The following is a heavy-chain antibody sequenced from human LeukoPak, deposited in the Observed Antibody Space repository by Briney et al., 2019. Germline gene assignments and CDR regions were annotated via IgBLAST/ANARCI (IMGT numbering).Heavy chain of an antibody. CDR3: ARQENSYGYLDAFDI. V-gene: IGHV4-34*01. J-gene: IGHJ3*02. D-gene: IGHD5-18*01. Sequence: SETLSLTCAVYGGSFSGYYWSWIRQPPGKGLEWIGSIYYSGSTYYNPSLKSRVTISVDTFKNQFSLKLSSVTAADTAVYYCARQENSYGYLDAFDIWGQGTMVTVSS. CDR2: IYYSGST. CDR1: GGSFSGYY.